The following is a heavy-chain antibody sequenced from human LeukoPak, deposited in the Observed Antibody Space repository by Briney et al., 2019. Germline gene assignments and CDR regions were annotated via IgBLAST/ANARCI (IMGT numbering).Heavy chain of an antibody. CDR1: GGSIGSSAYY. V-gene: IGHV4-39*07. J-gene: IGHJ5*02. Sequence: SETLSLTSTVSGGSIGSSAYYWGWIRQPPGKGLEWIGSIYYSGSTYYNPSLQSRVTISLDTSKNQFSLKLSSVTAADTAMYYCARDRDLRWFYLWGQGTLVTVSS. CDR3: ARDRDLRWFYL. D-gene: IGHD2-21*02. CDR2: IYYSGST.